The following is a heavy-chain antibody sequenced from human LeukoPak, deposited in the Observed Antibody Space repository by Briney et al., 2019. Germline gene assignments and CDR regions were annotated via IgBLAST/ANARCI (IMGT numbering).Heavy chain of an antibody. J-gene: IGHJ5*01. CDR2: ISSSSVTI. CDR3: ARDSMRSGWFPSWFES. CDR1: GFPFSSCS. Sequence: GGSLRLSCAASGFPFSSCSMNWVRQAPGKGLEWISYISSSSVTIHYADSVKGRFTISRDNAKKSLYLQMNSLRDDDTGVYYCARDSMRSGWFPSWFESWGQGTLVTVSS. V-gene: IGHV3-48*02. D-gene: IGHD6-19*01.